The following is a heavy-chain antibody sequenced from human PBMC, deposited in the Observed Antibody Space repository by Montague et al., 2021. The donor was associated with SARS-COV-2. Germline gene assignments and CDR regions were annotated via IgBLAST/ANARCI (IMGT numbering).Heavy chain of an antibody. D-gene: IGHD1-1*01. CDR3: ARSGRAWTRHY. CDR2: INYAGST. CDR1: GDSITGRHW. V-gene: IGHV4-28*01. Sequence: SETLSLTCAVYGDSITGRHWWGWVRQPPGKGLEWIAYINYAGSTFYNPSLKSPVTMSVDTSKNQFSMKLSSVTTVDTAVYFCARSGRAWTRHYGGQGTWSPSPQ. J-gene: IGHJ4*02.